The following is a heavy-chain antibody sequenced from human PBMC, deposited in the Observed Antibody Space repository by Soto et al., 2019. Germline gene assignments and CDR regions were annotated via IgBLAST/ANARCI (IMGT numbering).Heavy chain of an antibody. CDR2: IYWDDDK. V-gene: IGHV2-5*02. J-gene: IGHJ6*02. CDR3: AHRRGDFDWSRRYYYYYGMDV. D-gene: IGHD3-9*01. CDR1: GFSLSTSGVG. Sequence: SGPTLVNPTQTLTLTCTFSGFSLSTSGVGVGWIRQPPGKALEWLALIYWDDDKRYSPSLKSRLTITKDTSKNQVVLTMTNMDPVDTATYYCAHRRGDFDWSRRYYYYYGMDVWGQGTTVTVSS.